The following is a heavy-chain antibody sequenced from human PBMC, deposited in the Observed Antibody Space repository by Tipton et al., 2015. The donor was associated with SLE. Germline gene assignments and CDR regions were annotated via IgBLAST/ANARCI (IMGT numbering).Heavy chain of an antibody. J-gene: IGHJ4*02. CDR1: GYIFTDYD. Sequence: QLVQSGAEVKKPEASVKVSCKASGYIFTDYDITWVRQAPGQGLEWMGIINPSGGNTNYAQKFQGRVTMTRDTSTSTVYMELSSLRSEDTAVYYCARGVGTLSGGSCDYWGQGTLVTVSS. CDR3: ARGVGTLSGGSCDY. CDR2: INPSGGNT. V-gene: IGHV1-46*01. D-gene: IGHD2-15*01.